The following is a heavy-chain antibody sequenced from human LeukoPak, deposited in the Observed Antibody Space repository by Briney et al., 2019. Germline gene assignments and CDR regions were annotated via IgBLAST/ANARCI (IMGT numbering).Heavy chain of an antibody. V-gene: IGHV5-51*01. CDR2: IYPGDSDT. Sequence: GESLKISCKGSGYSFTSYWIGWVRQMPGKGLEWMGIIYPGDSDTRYSPSFQGQVTISADKSISTAYLRWSSLKASDTAMYYCARGYCSSTSCYLSHAFDIWGQGTMVTVSS. J-gene: IGHJ3*02. CDR3: ARGYCSSTSCYLSHAFDI. D-gene: IGHD2-2*01. CDR1: GYSFTSYW.